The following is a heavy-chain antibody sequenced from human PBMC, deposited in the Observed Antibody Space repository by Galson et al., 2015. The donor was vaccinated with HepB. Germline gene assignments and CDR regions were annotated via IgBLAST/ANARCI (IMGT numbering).Heavy chain of an antibody. CDR1: GGTFSSYA. CDR3: ARDLGGFLEWLSLLGGYYYMDV. D-gene: IGHD3-3*01. V-gene: IGHV1-69*13. J-gene: IGHJ6*03. CDR2: IIPIFGTA. Sequence: SVKVSCKASGGTFSSYAISWVRQAPGQGLEWMGGIIPIFGTANYAQKFQGRVTITADESTSTAYMELRSLRSDDTAVYYCARDLGGFLEWLSLLGGYYYMDVWGKGTTVTVSS.